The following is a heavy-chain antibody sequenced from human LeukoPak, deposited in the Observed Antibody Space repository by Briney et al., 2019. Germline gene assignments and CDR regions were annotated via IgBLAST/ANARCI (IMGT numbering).Heavy chain of an antibody. CDR2: ISYDGSNK. V-gene: IGHV3-30*18. J-gene: IGHJ4*02. D-gene: IGHD2-15*01. CDR1: GFTLSSYG. CDR3: AKDTGGRSGSCLYY. Sequence: PGGSLRLSCAASGFTLSSYGMHWVRQAPGKGLEWVAVISYDGSNKYYADSVKGRFTISRDNSKNALYLQMNSLRAEDTAVYYCAKDTGGRSGSCLYYWGQGTLVTVSS.